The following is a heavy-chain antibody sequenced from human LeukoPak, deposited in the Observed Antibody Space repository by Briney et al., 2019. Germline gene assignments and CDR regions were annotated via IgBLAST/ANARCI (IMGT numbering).Heavy chain of an antibody. CDR1: GSRFTSYW. CDR2: IYPGDSDT. J-gene: IGHJ4*02. Sequence: PGAALKISYKGSGSRFTSYWIGWGRPMPGKGVEWMGIIYPGDSDTRYSPSFQGQVTISADKSISTAYLQWSSLKASDTAMYYCARQEEYGDLGYWGQGTLVTVSS. CDR3: ARQEEYGDLGY. D-gene: IGHD4-17*01. V-gene: IGHV5-51*01.